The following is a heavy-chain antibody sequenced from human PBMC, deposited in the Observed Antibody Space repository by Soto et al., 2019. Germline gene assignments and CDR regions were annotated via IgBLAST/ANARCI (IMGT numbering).Heavy chain of an antibody. CDR2: IFHSGST. J-gene: IGHJ6*02. D-gene: IGHD3-10*02. Sequence: QVQLQESGPVVVKPSGTLSLTCAVSGGSMSSSDCWSWVRQPPGKGLEWIGEIFHSGSTNSSPSLERRVTMSVEKAKNQVSLKLSSVTAADTAMYYCARLAYDVRGAITYYYGMDVWGQGTTVTVSS. CDR1: GGSMSSSDC. V-gene: IGHV4-4*02. CDR3: ARLAYDVRGAITYYYGMDV.